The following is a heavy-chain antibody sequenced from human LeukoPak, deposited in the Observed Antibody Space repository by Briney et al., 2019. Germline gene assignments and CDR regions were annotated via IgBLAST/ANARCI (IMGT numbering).Heavy chain of an antibody. D-gene: IGHD5-18*01. V-gene: IGHV3-64*01. CDR2: ISSNGGST. Sequence: GGSLRLSCAASGFTFSSYAMHWVRQAPGKGLEYVSAISSNGGSTYYANSVKGRFTISRDNSKTSLYLQMNSLRAEDTALYYCARHLSGITGYTYGRGIDYWGQGTLVTVSS. CDR3: ARHLSGITGYTYGRGIDY. J-gene: IGHJ4*02. CDR1: GFTFSSYA.